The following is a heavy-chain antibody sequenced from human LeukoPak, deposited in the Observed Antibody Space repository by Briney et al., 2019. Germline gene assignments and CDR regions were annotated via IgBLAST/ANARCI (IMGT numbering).Heavy chain of an antibody. V-gene: IGHV3-48*02. CDR3: ARGGKAAADIEYYFDY. Sequence: GGSLRLSYAASGFIFSTYSMHWIRQAPGKGLEWVSYISSSSTTIYYTDSVKGRFTISRDNAKNSLYLQVNSLRDEDTAVYYCARGGKAAADIEYYFDYWGQGTLVTVSS. CDR1: GFIFSTYS. J-gene: IGHJ4*02. CDR2: ISSSSTTI. D-gene: IGHD6-13*01.